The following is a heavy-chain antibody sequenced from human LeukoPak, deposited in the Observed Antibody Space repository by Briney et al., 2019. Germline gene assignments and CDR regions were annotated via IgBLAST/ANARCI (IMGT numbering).Heavy chain of an antibody. CDR1: GGTFSSYA. Sequence: SVKVSCKASGGTFSSYAISWVRQAPGQGLEWMGGIIPIFGTANYAQKFQGRATITADESTSTAYMELSSLRSEDTAVYYCARVSPRESGQAGIFFDYWGQGTLVTVSS. D-gene: IGHD3-3*01. CDR2: IIPIFGTA. J-gene: IGHJ4*02. V-gene: IGHV1-69*01. CDR3: ARVSPRESGQAGIFFDY.